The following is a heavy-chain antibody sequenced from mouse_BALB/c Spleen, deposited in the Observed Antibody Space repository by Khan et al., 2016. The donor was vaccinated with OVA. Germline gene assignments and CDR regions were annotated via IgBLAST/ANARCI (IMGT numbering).Heavy chain of an antibody. CDR1: GYTFTSYW. CDR3: IRYNVYSPFYAMDH. J-gene: IGHJ4*01. V-gene: IGHV1S22*01. Sequence: LQQPGSELVRPGASVKLSCKASGYTFTSYWMYWVKQRPGQGLEWLGNIYPGSGRTNYDEKFKNKATLTVDTSSSTAYMQLSSLTSEDSAVYYSIRYNVYSPFYAMDHWGQGTSVIVAS. D-gene: IGHD2-3*01. CDR2: IYPGSGRT.